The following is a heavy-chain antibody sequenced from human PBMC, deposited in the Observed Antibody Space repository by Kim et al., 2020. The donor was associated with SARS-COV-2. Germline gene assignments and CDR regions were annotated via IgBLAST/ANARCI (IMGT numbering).Heavy chain of an antibody. CDR1: GYTFTSYD. D-gene: IGHD3-16*01. V-gene: IGHV1-8*01. J-gene: IGHJ6*02. CDR3: AREKTYYDYVWGSSTYYGMDV. CDR2: MNPNSGNT. Sequence: ASVKVSCKASGYTFTSYDINWVRQATGQGLERMGWMNPNSGNTGYAQKFQGRVTMTRNTSISTAYMELSSLRSEDTAVYYCAREKTYYDYVWGSSTYYGMDVWGQGTTVTVSS.